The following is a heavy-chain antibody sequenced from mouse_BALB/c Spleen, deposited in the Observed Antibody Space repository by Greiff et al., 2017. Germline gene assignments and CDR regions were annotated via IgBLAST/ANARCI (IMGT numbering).Heavy chain of an antibody. CDR3: ARALYDFYAMDY. J-gene: IGHJ4*01. CDR1: GYTFTSYY. CDR2: IYPGDGST. Sequence: QVQLQQSGPELVKPGASVKMSCKASGYTFTSYYIHWVKQRPGQGLEWIGWIYPGDGSTKYNEKFKGKTTLTADKSSSTAYMLLSSLTSEDSAIYFCARALYDFYAMDYWGQGTSVTVSS. V-gene: IGHV1S56*01. D-gene: IGHD1-1*01.